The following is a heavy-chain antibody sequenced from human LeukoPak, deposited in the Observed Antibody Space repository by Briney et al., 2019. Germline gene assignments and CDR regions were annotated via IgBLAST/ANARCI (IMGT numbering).Heavy chain of an antibody. J-gene: IGHJ4*02. D-gene: IGHD6-13*01. CDR1: GGSISRTSYY. V-gene: IGHV4-39*07. Sequence: SETLSLTCTVSGGSISRTSYYWGWIRQPPGEGLEWIGSIFYSGNTYYNPSLESRLTISADTSKNQFSLNLNSVTAADTAVYFCARGDSSTWFPSGLHIDHWGQGILVTVSS. CDR2: IFYSGNT. CDR3: ARGDSSTWFPSGLHIDH.